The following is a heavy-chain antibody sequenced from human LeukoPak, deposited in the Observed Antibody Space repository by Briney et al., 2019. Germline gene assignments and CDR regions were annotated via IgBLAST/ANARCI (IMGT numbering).Heavy chain of an antibody. Sequence: GESLKISCKGSGYSFSFYWIGWVRRMHGKGLEWMGIIYPGDSDTRYSPSFQGQVTISADNSISTAYLQWSSLKASDTAMYYCARRGKPGDFNAFDIWGQGTMVTVSS. CDR3: ARRGKPGDFNAFDI. CDR1: GYSFSFYW. V-gene: IGHV5-51*01. CDR2: IYPGDSDT. D-gene: IGHD1-14*01. J-gene: IGHJ3*02.